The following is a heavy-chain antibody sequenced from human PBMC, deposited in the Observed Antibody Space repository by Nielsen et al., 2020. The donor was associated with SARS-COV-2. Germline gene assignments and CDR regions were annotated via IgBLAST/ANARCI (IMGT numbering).Heavy chain of an antibody. D-gene: IGHD6-13*01. CDR1: GYSFTSYW. CDR3: ARSPGSSWSIDY. J-gene: IGHJ4*02. V-gene: IGHV5-10-1*01. CDR2: IDPSDSYT. Sequence: GESLKISCKGSGYSFTSYWISWARQMPGKGLEWMGRIDPSDSYTNYSPSFQGHVTISADKSISTAYLQWSSLKASDTAMYYCARSPGSSWSIDYWGQGTLVTVSS.